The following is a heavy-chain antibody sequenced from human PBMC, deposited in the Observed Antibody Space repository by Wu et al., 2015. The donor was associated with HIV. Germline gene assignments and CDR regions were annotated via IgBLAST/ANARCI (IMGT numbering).Heavy chain of an antibody. CDR1: GYTFTSYY. J-gene: IGHJ4*02. Sequence: QVQLVQSGAEVKKPGASVKVSCKASGYTFTSYYMHWVRQAPGQGLEWMGIINPSGGSTSYVQKFQGRVTMTRDTSTSTVYMELSSLRSEDTAVYYCARAWGVTDLFDYWGQGTLVTVSS. D-gene: IGHD3-10*01. V-gene: IGHV1-46*03. CDR3: ARAWGVTDLFDY. CDR2: INPSGGST.